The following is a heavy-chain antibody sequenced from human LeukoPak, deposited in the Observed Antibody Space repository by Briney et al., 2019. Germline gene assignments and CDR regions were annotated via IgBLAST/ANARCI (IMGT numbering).Heavy chain of an antibody. V-gene: IGHV1-2*02. Sequence: ASVKVSCKASGYTFTGYYMHWVRQAPGQGLEWMGWINPNSGGTNYAQKFQGRVTMTRDTSISTAYMELSRLRSDDTAVYYCARDGYDSSGYYYGGTDYYYYMDVRGKGTTVTVSS. D-gene: IGHD3-22*01. CDR1: GYTFTGYY. J-gene: IGHJ6*03. CDR2: INPNSGGT. CDR3: ARDGYDSSGYYYGGTDYYYYMDV.